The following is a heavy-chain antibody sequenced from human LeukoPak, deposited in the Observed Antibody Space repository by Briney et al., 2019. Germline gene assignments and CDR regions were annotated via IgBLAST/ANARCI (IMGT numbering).Heavy chain of an antibody. Sequence: GGSLRLSCAASGFTFSSWPMHWVRQIPGKGLEWLAVISSDGSGQSYADSVKGRFTISRDNSKNTLSLEMNSLKIEDTAVYFCAREGWSSGPAGYCYFWGQGTLVTVSS. CDR2: ISSDGSGQ. J-gene: IGHJ4*02. CDR3: AREGWSSGPAGYCYF. V-gene: IGHV3-30*04. D-gene: IGHD6-19*01. CDR1: GFTFSSWP.